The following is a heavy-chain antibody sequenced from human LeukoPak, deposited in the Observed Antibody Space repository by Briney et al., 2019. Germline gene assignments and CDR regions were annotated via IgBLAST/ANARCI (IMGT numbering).Heavy chain of an antibody. CDR1: GFTFDNYG. V-gene: IGHV3-20*04. Sequence: PGGSLRLSCAASGFTFDNYGMSWVRQAPGKGLEWVSGINWKGGTTGYVGSVKGRFTISRDNAKKSLYLQMNSLRAEDTALYYCARDLVVAGTGFGYWGQGTLVTVSS. CDR3: ARDLVVAGTGFGY. CDR2: INWKGGTT. J-gene: IGHJ4*02. D-gene: IGHD6-19*01.